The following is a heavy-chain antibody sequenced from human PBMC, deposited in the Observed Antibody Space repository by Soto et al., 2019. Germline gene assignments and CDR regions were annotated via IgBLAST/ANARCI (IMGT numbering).Heavy chain of an antibody. CDR1: GGSISSGGYY. Sequence: PSETLSLTCTVSGGSISSGGYYWSWIRQHPGKGLEWIGYIYYSGSTYYNPSLKSRVTISVDTSKNQFSLKLSSVTAADTAVYYCARRIRELLWFGELSDYYYYMDVWGKGTTVTVSS. V-gene: IGHV4-31*03. CDR2: IYYSGST. J-gene: IGHJ6*03. CDR3: ARRIRELLWFGELSDYYYYMDV. D-gene: IGHD3-10*01.